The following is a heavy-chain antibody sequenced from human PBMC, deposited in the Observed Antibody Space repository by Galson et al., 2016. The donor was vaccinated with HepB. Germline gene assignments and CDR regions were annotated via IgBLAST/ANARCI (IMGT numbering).Heavy chain of an antibody. CDR1: GFTFSNAW. V-gene: IGHV3-7*01. D-gene: IGHD1-26*01. J-gene: IGHJ4*02. Sequence: SLRLSCAASGFTFSNAWMSWVRQAPGKGLEWVANINADGSEKYYVDSVKGRFTISRDNAKNSLYLQMNSLRADDTAVYYCARDRLSVVREDYWGQGTLVTVSS. CDR2: INADGSEK. CDR3: ARDRLSVVREDY.